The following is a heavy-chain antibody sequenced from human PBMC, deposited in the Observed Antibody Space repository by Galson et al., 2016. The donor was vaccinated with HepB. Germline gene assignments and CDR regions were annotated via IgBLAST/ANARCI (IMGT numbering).Heavy chain of an antibody. V-gene: IGHV6-1*01. D-gene: IGHD2/OR15-2a*01. Sequence: CAISGDSVSNNGPAWIWVRHSPSRGLEWRGRTFYRSNWENHYGESVRNRTTTNPDTSKNQFSLQLNSVTPEVTAVYYCTKARLLGRGMDVWGQGTAVTVSS. J-gene: IGHJ6*02. CDR1: GDSVSNNGPA. CDR2: TFYRSNWEN. CDR3: TKARLLGRGMDV.